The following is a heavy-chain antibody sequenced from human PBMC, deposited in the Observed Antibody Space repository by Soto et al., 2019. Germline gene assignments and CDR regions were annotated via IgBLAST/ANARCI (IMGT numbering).Heavy chain of an antibody. CDR2: INHSGST. D-gene: IGHD2-2*01. CDR1: GGSCSGYY. V-gene: IGHV4-34*01. J-gene: IGHJ6*03. Sequence: TSETLSLTCAVYGGSCSGYYWSWIRQPPGKGLEWIGEINHSGSTNYNPSLKSRVTISVDTSKNQFSLKLSSVTAADTAVYYCARIVVVPAAMNGKNYYYYYYMDVWGKGTTVTVSS. CDR3: ARIVVVPAAMNGKNYYYYYYMDV.